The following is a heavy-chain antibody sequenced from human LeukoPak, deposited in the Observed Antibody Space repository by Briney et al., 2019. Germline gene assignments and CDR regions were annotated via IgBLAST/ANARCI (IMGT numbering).Heavy chain of an antibody. CDR3: GGAPYCDSWSGSEFKYFDY. CDR2: INHRGSN. V-gene: IGHV4-34*01. J-gene: IGHJ4*01. Sequence: SETLSLTCAVYGGFFSGYYWSWIRQSPGKGLEWVGEINHRGSNNDNPSLRSRVTISLGPTKKQFPLMLSSVAAADLAGFYWGGAPYCDSWSGSEFKYFDYWGHAILVAVPS. D-gene: IGHD3-3*01. CDR1: GGFFSGYY.